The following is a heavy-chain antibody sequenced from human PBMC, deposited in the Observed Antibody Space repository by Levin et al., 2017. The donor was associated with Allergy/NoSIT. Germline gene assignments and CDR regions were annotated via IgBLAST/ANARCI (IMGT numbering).Heavy chain of an antibody. V-gene: IGHV3-7*04. J-gene: IGHJ6*03. CDR2: IKQDGSEK. CDR1: GFTFSTYW. Sequence: PGGSLRLSCAASGFTFSTYWMSWVRQAPGKGLEWVANIKQDGSEKYYVDSVKGRFTITRDNATNSLYLQMHSLRAEDTAVYYWARDPTGTKGGYYWRYFMDVWGKGTTVTVSS. CDR3: ARDPTGTKGGYYWRYFMDV. D-gene: IGHD1/OR15-1a*01.